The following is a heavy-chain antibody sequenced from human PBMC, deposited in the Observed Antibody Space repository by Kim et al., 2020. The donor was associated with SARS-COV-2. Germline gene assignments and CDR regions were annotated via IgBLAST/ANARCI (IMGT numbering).Heavy chain of an antibody. D-gene: IGHD2-15*01. V-gene: IGHV3-23*03. CDR2: IYSGESST. CDR3: AKGGFCTGGSCFLYAFDI. CDR1: GFTFSSYA. J-gene: IGHJ3*02. Sequence: GGSLRLSCAASGFTFSSYAMSWVRQAPGKGLEWVSVIYSGESSTYYADSVKGRFTISRDNSKNTVYLQMNSLRAEDTAVYYCAKGGFCTGGSCFLYAFDIWGQGTMVTVSS.